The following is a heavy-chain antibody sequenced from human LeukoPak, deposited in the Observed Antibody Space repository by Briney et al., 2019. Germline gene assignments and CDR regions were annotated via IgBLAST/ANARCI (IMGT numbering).Heavy chain of an antibody. CDR3: AREIGYCSSTSCSPFDY. V-gene: IGHV1-69*04. CDR1: GGTFSSYA. Sequence: SVKVSCKASGGTFSSYAISWVRQAPGQGLEWMGRIIPILGIANYAQKLQGRVTMTTDTSTSTAYMELRSLRSDDTAVHYCAREIGYCSSTSCSPFDYWGQGTLVTVSS. J-gene: IGHJ4*02. D-gene: IGHD2-2*03. CDR2: IIPILGIA.